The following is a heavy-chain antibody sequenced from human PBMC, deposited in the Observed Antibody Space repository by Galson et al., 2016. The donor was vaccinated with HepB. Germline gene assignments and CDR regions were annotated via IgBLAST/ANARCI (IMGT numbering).Heavy chain of an antibody. CDR3: ARDPQHVVEEGFDY. CDR2: TYYRSRWYN. CDR1: GDSVSSHSAV. J-gene: IGHJ4*02. Sequence: CAISGDSVSSHSAVWNWIRQSPSRGLEWLGRTYYRSRWYNDYATSVKGRITINGDTSKNQFSLQLTSVTPEDTAMYFCARDPQHVVEEGFDYRGQGTLVTVSS. V-gene: IGHV6-1*01. D-gene: IGHD2-21*01.